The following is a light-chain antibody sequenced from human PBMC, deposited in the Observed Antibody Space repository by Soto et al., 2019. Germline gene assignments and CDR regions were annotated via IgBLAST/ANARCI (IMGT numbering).Light chain of an antibody. V-gene: IGLV1-51*01. CDR1: ISNIGKNY. CDR2: DNN. J-gene: IGLJ3*02. CDR3: GTWDTSLSAVV. Sequence: QAVVTQPPSVSAAPGQKVTISCSGSISNIGKNYVSWYQQLPGTAPKLLIYDNNKRPSGIPDRFSGSKSGTSATLGIAGLQTGDKADYYCGTWDTSLSAVVFGGGTKLTVL.